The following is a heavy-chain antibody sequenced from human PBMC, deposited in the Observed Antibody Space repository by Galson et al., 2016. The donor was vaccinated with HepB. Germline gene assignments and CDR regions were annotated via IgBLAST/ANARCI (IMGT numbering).Heavy chain of an antibody. CDR3: ARVREQQLLDAFDI. Sequence: SLRLSCATSGFTFTRYNMNWVRQAPGKGLEWVSSISSGSSYIYYADSVKGRFTISRDNVKKSLYLQMNSLRPEDTAVYYCARVREQQLLDAFDIGGQGTMVTVSS. D-gene: IGHD6-13*01. J-gene: IGHJ3*02. V-gene: IGHV3-21*01. CDR1: GFTFTRYN. CDR2: ISSGSSYI.